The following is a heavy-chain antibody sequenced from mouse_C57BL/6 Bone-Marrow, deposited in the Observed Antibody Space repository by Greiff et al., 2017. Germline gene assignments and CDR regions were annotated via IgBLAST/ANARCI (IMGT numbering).Heavy chain of an antibody. CDR2: IDPENGDT. CDR1: GFNIKDDY. J-gene: IGHJ1*03. V-gene: IGHV14-4*01. Sequence: VQLKQSGAELVRPGASVKLSCTASGFNIKDDYMHWVKQRPEQGLEWIGWIDPENGDTEYASKFQGKATIPADTSSNTAYLQLSSLTSEDTAVYYCTTYGSSPYGYFDVWGTGTTVTVSS. CDR3: TTYGSSPYGYFDV. D-gene: IGHD1-1*01.